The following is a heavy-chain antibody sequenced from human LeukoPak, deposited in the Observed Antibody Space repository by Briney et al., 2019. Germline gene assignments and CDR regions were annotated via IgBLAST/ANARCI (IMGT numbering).Heavy chain of an antibody. CDR3: ARSDGYGLVGI. CDR1: GVSISSGSNY. CDR2: IYSSGST. D-gene: IGHD3-10*01. J-gene: IGHJ3*02. Sequence: SEILSLTCRVSGVSISSGSNYWGWIRQPPGKTLEWIGSIYSSGSTYYNSSLKSRVIILIDTAKNHFSLNLSSVTAADTAVYYCARSDGYGLVGIWGQGTMVTVSS. V-gene: IGHV4-39*07.